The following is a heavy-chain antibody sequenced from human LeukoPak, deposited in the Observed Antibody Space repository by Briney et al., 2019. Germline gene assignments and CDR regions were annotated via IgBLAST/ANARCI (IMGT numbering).Heavy chain of an antibody. CDR2: IYYSGCT. CDR3: ARNGGGRDAFDI. Sequence: SETLSLTCTVSGGSISSYYWSWIRQPPGKGLEWIGYIYYSGCTNYNPSLKSRVTISVDTSKNQFSLKLSSVTAADTAVYYCARNGGGRDAFDIWGQGTMVTVSS. D-gene: IGHD3-16*01. J-gene: IGHJ3*02. V-gene: IGHV4-59*08. CDR1: GGSISSYY.